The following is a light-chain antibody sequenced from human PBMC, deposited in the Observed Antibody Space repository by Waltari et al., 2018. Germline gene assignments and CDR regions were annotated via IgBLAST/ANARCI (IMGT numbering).Light chain of an antibody. CDR1: SSDVGAYNF. Sequence: QSALTQPASVSGSPGQSITISCTGTSSDVGAYNFVSSYQQHPGKAPHLIIYEVSERPPGVSNRFSGSKSDNTASLTISGLQAEDEADYYCSSYTTSTAPGVFGAGTKVTVL. CDR2: EVS. V-gene: IGLV2-14*01. CDR3: SSYTTSTAPGV. J-gene: IGLJ1*01.